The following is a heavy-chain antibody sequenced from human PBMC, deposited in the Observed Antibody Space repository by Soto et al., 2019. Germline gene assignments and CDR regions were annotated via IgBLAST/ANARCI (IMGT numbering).Heavy chain of an antibody. V-gene: IGHV4-61*01. CDR1: GGSVSSGSYY. CDR2: IYYSGST. Sequence: QVQLQESGPGLVKPSETLSLTCTVSGGSVSSGSYYWSWIRQPPGKGLEWIGYIYYSGSTNYNPSLKSRVTISVDTSKNQFSLKLSSVTAADTAVYYCARDRDGYFDYWGQGTLVTVFS. CDR3: ARDRDGYFDY. D-gene: IGHD6-13*01. J-gene: IGHJ4*02.